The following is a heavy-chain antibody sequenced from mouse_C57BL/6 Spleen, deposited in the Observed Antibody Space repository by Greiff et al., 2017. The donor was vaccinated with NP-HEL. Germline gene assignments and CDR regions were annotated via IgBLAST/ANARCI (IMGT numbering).Heavy chain of an antibody. CDR3: ARDYYLAY. V-gene: IGHV1-82*01. D-gene: IGHD1-1*01. CDR1: GYAFSSSW. CDR2: IYPGDGDT. J-gene: IGHJ3*01. Sequence: QVQLQQSGPELVKPGASVKISCKASGYAFSSSWMNWVKQRPGKGLEWIGRIYPGDGDTNYNGKFKGKATLTADKSSSTAYMQLSSLTAEDSAVYFCARDYYLAYWGQGTLVTVSA.